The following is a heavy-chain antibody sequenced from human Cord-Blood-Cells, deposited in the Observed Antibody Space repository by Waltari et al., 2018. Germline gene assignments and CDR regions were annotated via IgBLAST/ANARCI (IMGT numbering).Heavy chain of an antibody. J-gene: IGHJ4*02. CDR2: INHSGST. V-gene: IGHV4-34*01. Sequence: QVQLQQWGAGLLKPSETLSLTCAVYGGSFSGYYWSWIRQPPGKGLEWIGEINHSGSTNYNPALKSRVTMSVDTSKNQFSLKLSSVTAADTAVYYCATGSSWPKKGFDYWGQGTLVTVSS. D-gene: IGHD6-13*01. CDR3: ATGSSWPKKGFDY. CDR1: GGSFSGYY.